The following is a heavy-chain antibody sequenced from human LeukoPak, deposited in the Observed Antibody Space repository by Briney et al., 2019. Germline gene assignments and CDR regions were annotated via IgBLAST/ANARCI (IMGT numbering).Heavy chain of an antibody. CDR3: AKDLSGWYIFHY. CDR1: GFTFSSYA. V-gene: IGHV3-9*01. D-gene: IGHD6-19*01. Sequence: GGSLRLSCAASGFTFSSYAMHWVRQAPGKGLEWVSGISWSSGSIGYADSVKGRFTISRDNAKNSLYLQMNSLRAEDTALYYCAKDLSGWYIFHYWGQGTLVTVSS. J-gene: IGHJ4*02. CDR2: ISWSSGSI.